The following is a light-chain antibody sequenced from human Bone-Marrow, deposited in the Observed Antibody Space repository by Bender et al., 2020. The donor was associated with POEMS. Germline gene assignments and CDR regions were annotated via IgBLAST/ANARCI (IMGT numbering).Light chain of an antibody. Sequence: QSVLTQPPSASGTPGQRVTISCSGSSSNIGTNPVNWYQQLPGTAPKLLIYINNQRPSGVSERFSASRSGNTASLTITGLQPEDEADYYCAAWDDSLKSWVFGGGTRVTVL. V-gene: IGLV1-44*01. CDR3: AAWDDSLKSWV. J-gene: IGLJ3*02. CDR2: INN. CDR1: SSNIGTNP.